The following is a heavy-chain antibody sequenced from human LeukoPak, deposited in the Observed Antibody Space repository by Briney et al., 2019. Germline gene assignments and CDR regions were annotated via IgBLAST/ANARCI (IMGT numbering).Heavy chain of an antibody. J-gene: IGHJ1*01. CDR3: ARAAVTTSRYFQH. CDR2: IYCSGNT. CDR1: GVSISTYY. V-gene: IGHV4-59*01. Sequence: SETLSLTCTVSGVSISTYYWSWIRQPPGKGLEWIGCIYCSGNTNNSPSLKSRVTISVDTSKDQFSLKLSSVTAADTAVYYFARAAVTTSRYFQHWGQGTLVTVSS. D-gene: IGHD4-17*01.